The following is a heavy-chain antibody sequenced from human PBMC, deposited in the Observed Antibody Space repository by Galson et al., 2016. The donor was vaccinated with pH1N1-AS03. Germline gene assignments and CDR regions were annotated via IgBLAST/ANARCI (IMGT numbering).Heavy chain of an antibody. J-gene: IGHJ4*02. CDR2: INTDGSST. CDR3: ARELGWEILF. CDR1: GFTFSDYH. V-gene: IGHV3-74*01. D-gene: IGHD1-26*01. Sequence: SLRLSCAASGFTFSDYHMHWVRQAPGQGLVWVSRINTDGSSTTYADSVKGRFTISRDNAKNTLYLQMNNLRAEDTAVYYCARELGWEILFWGQGTLVTVSS.